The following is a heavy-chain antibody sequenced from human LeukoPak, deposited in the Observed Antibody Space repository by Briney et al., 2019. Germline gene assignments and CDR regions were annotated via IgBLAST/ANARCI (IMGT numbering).Heavy chain of an antibody. CDR1: GFTFSSYA. D-gene: IGHD4-17*01. V-gene: IGHV3-23*01. CDR2: ISGSGGST. J-gene: IGHJ4*02. Sequence: GGSLRPSCAASGFTFSSYAMSWVRQAPGKGLEWVSAISGSGGSTYYADSVKGRSTISRDNSKNTLYLQMNSLRAEDTAVYYCAKGDYADYFDYWGQGTLVTVSS. CDR3: AKGDYADYFDY.